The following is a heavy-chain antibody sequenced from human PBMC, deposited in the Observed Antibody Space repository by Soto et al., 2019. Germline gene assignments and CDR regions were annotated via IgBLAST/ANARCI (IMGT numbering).Heavy chain of an antibody. CDR2: ISSSGSTI. CDR3: ASGYDYGSGDIYYGMDV. CDR1: GFTFSDYY. D-gene: IGHD3-10*01. V-gene: IGHV3-11*01. Sequence: QVQLVESGGGLVKPGGSLRLSCAASGFTFSDYYMSWIRQAPGKGLEWVSYISSSGSTIYYADSVKGRFTISRDNANTSLYLQMNSLRAEDTAVYYCASGYDYGSGDIYYGMDVWGQGTTVTVSS. J-gene: IGHJ6*02.